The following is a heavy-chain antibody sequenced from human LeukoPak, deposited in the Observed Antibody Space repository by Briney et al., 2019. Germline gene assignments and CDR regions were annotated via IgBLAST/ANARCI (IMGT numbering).Heavy chain of an antibody. CDR2: ISGSGGRT. J-gene: IGHJ4*02. V-gene: IGHV3-23*01. Sequence: PGGSLRLSCAASGFTFSSYDMNWVRQAPGKGLEWVSSISGSGGRTDYADSVKGRFTISRDNSKNTLYLQMNSLRAEDTAIYYCAKEQYSSSWYPPDLDYWGQGTLVTVSS. CDR1: GFTFSSYD. CDR3: AKEQYSSSWYPPDLDY. D-gene: IGHD6-13*01.